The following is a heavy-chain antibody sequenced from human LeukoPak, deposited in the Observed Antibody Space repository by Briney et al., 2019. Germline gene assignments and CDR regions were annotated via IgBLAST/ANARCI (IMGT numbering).Heavy chain of an antibody. CDR3: ARVLRYCSSTSCYSKTHHYWYFDL. Sequence: SETLSLTCAVYGGSFSGYYWSWIRQPPGKGLEWIGEFNHSGSTNYNPSLKSRVTISVDASKNQFSLKLSSVTAADTAVYYCARVLRYCSSTSCYSKTHHYWYFDLWGRGTLVTVSS. V-gene: IGHV4-34*01. CDR2: FNHSGST. J-gene: IGHJ2*01. D-gene: IGHD2-2*01. CDR1: GGSFSGYY.